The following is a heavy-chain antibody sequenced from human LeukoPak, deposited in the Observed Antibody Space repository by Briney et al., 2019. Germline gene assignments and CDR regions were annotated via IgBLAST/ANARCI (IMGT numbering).Heavy chain of an antibody. CDR1: GFPFRSYW. V-gene: IGHV3-74*01. J-gene: IGHJ4*02. CDR2: INSDGSSR. Sequence: GGSLRLSCAASGFPFRSYWMHWVRQPPGKGMVWVSSINSDGSSRSYADSVKGRFTISRDNAKNTLYLQMNSLRVEDTAVYYCARAYFDNSGYYVGYWGQGSLVTV. CDR3: ARAYFDNSGYYVGY. D-gene: IGHD3-22*01.